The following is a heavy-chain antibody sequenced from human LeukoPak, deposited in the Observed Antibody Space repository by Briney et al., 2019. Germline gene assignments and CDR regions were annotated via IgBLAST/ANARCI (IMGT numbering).Heavy chain of an antibody. V-gene: IGHV4-39*07. CDR3: ATTTIRLGY. CDR1: GGSISSSSHY. J-gene: IGHJ4*02. CDR2: MYYRGST. D-gene: IGHD1-26*01. Sequence: SEALSLTCTVSGGSISSSSHYWGWIRQPPGRGLEWIGSMYYRGSTYHNPSLKSRVTISVDTSKNQFSLKLSSVTAADTAVYYCATTTIRLGYWGQGTLVTVSS.